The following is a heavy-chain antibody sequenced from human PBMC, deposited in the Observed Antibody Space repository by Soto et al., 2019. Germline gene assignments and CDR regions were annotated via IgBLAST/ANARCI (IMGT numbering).Heavy chain of an antibody. CDR1: GFTFDDYA. CDR2: ISWNSGSI. Sequence: EVQLVESGGGLVQPGRSLRLSCAASGFTFDDYAMHWVRQAPGKGLEWVSGISWNSGSIGYADSVKGRFTISRDNAKNSLDLQMNSLRAEDTALYYCARAVHYYYYMDVWGKGTTVTVSS. V-gene: IGHV3-9*01. J-gene: IGHJ6*03. CDR3: ARAVHYYYYMDV.